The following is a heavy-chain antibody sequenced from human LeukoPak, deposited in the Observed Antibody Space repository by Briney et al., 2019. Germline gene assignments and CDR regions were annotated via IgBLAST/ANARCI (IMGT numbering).Heavy chain of an antibody. V-gene: IGHV4-4*07. Sequence: SETLSLTCTVSGGSIRSYYWSWIRQSAGKGLEWIGRIYSSGAITYNPSLKSRVTISVDTSKNQFSLKLSSVTAADTAVYYCARLATPSTMAARGRSWFESWGQGTLVTVSS. J-gene: IGHJ5*01. CDR1: GGSIRSYY. CDR3: ARLATPSTMAARGRSWFES. D-gene: IGHD6-6*01. CDR2: IYSSGAI.